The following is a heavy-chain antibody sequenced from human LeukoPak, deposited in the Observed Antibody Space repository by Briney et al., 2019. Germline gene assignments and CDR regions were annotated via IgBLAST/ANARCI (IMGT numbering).Heavy chain of an antibody. CDR2: IYSGGST. V-gene: IGHV3-53*01. Sequence: GGSLRLSCAASGFTVSSNYMSWVRQALGKGLEWVSVIYSGGSTYYADSVKGRFTISRDNSKNTLYLQMNSLRAEDTAVYYCARERPNYYFDYWGQGTLVTVSS. CDR1: GFTVSSNY. J-gene: IGHJ4*02. CDR3: ARERPNYYFDY.